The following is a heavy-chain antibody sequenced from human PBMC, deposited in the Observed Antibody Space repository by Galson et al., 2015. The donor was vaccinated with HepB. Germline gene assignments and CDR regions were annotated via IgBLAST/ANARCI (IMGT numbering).Heavy chain of an antibody. J-gene: IGHJ4*02. CDR1: GGTFSSYA. D-gene: IGHD6-19*01. Sequence: SVKVSCKASGGTFSSYAISWVRQAPGQGLEWMGGIIPIFGIADYAQKFQGRVTITADESTSTAYMELSSLRSEDTAVYYCARSLMIPTKDIAVAGGSFDYWGQGTLVTVSS. V-gene: IGHV1-69*13. CDR3: ARSLMIPTKDIAVAGGSFDY. CDR2: IIPIFGIA.